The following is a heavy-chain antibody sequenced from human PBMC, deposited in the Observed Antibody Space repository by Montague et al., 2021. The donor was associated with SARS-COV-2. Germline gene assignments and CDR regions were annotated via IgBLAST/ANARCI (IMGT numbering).Heavy chain of an antibody. D-gene: IGHD6-13*01. CDR1: GLPLSTSGLC. CDR2: TDWDDDK. CDR3: ARIPNDSWYVSYFDY. V-gene: IGHV2-70*01. J-gene: IGHJ4*02. Sequence: TLSLTCTLSGLPLSTSGLCVGWIRHPPGKALEWLALTDWDDDKYYSPSLKTRLSISKDTSKNQVVLTMANMEPVDTATYYCARIPNDSWYVSYFDYWGQGILVTVSS.